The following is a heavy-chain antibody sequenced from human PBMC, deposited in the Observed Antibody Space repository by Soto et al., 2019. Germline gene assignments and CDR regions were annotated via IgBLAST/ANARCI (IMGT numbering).Heavy chain of an antibody. D-gene: IGHD3-10*01. V-gene: IGHV1-3*01. CDR1: GYTFTSYA. CDR2: INAGNGNT. J-gene: IGHJ6*02. CDR3: ARAGIVERNYYYYYGMDV. Sequence: PSVKVSCKASGYTFTSYAMHWVRQAPGQRLEWMGWINAGNGNTKYSQKFQGRVTITRDTSASTAYMELSSLRSEDTAVYYCARAGIVERNYYYYYGMDVWGQGTTVTVSS.